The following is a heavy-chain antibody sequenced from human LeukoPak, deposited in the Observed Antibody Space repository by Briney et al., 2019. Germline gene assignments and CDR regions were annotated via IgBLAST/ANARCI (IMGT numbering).Heavy chain of an antibody. CDR1: GYTFTGYY. J-gene: IGHJ5*02. CDR3: ARASMVRGDYWFDP. CDR2: ISAYNGNT. D-gene: IGHD3-10*01. Sequence: ASVKVSCKASGYTFTGYYMHWVRQAPGQGLEWMGWISAYNGNTNYAQKLQGRVTMTTDTSTSTAYMELRSLRSDDTAVYYCARASMVRGDYWFDPWGQGTLVTVSS. V-gene: IGHV1-18*04.